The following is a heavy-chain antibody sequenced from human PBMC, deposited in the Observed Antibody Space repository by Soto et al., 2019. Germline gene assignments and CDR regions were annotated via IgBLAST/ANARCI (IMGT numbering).Heavy chain of an antibody. V-gene: IGHV1-69*02. D-gene: IGHD2-15*01. J-gene: IGHJ5*02. CDR1: GDTSSTYS. CDR3: ARGYCSGGSCYSPRYNWFDP. CDR2: IIPILALT. Sequence: QVQLVQSGAEVKKTGSSVKVSCKASGDTSSTYSINWVRQAPGQGLEWVGRIIPILALTNYAQRFQGRVTITADKSTSKVYMELRSRRSEDTAVYYCARGYCSGGSCYSPRYNWFDPWGQGTLVTVSS.